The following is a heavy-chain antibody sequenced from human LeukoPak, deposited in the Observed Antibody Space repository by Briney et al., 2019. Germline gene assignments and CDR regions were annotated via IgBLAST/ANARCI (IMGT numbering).Heavy chain of an antibody. D-gene: IGHD2-21*02. CDR3: ARYTCGGDCYWDSDFDY. CDR2: INPSSGGT. V-gene: IGHV1-2*06. CDR1: GYTFTGYY. Sequence: ASVKVSCKASGYTFTGYYIHWVRQAPGQGLEWMGRINPSSGGTTYAQKFQGRVTMTRDTSTDTANMELSRLRSDDTAVYYCARYTCGGDCYWDSDFDYWGQGTLVTVSS. J-gene: IGHJ4*02.